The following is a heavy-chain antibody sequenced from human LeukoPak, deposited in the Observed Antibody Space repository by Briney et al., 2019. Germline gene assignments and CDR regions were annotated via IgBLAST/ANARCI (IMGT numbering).Heavy chain of an antibody. CDR3: AREGTFGDYRASGDH. V-gene: IGHV3-7*03. Sequence: SGGSLRLSCEASGFTFSTYWMKWVRQAPGKGLEWVANIKQDGSQKYYVDSVKGRFIISRDNAKNSLYLQMNSVRAEDTAVYYCAREGTFGDYRASGDHWGQGAPVTVSS. J-gene: IGHJ4*02. D-gene: IGHD2-21*02. CDR2: IKQDGSQK. CDR1: GFTFSTYW.